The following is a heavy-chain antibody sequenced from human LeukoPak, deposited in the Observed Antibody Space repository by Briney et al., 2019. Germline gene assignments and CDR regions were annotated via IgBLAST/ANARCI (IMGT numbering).Heavy chain of an antibody. V-gene: IGHV3-30-3*01. D-gene: IGHD1-20*01. CDR1: GFTFSSYA. CDR2: ISYDGSNK. J-gene: IGHJ3*02. Sequence: PGGSLRLSCAASGFTFSSYAMHWVRQAPGKGLEWVAVISYDGSNKYYADSVKGRFTISRDNSKNTLYLQMNSLRAEDTAVYYCARPNWNDEPMGAFDIWGQGTMVTVSS. CDR3: ARPNWNDEPMGAFDI.